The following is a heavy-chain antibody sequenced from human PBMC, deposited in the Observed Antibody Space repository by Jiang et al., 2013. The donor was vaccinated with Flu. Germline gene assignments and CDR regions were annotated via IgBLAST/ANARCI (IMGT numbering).Heavy chain of an antibody. J-gene: IGHJ6*02. CDR3: AKDRHTSYYYNYYGMDV. V-gene: IGHV3-33*06. D-gene: IGHD2/OR15-2a*01. CDR2: IWYDGRTK. CDR1: G. Sequence: GMHWVRQAPGKGLEWVAVIWYDGRTKFYIDSVKGRFTISRDNSKNTLYLQMNSLRAEDTAVYYCAKDRHTSYYYNYYGMDVWGQGTTVTVSS.